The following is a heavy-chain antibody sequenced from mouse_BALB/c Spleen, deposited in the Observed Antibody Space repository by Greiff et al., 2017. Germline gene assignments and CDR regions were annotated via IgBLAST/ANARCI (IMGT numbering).Heavy chain of an antibody. CDR3: ARPLYYGYERYWYFDV. CDR2: INPDSSTI. D-gene: IGHD1-2*01. Sequence: EVQLVESGGGLVQPGGSLKLSCAASGFDFSRYWMSWVRQAPGKGLEWIGEINPDSSTINYTPSLKDKFIISRDNAKNTLYLQMSKVRSEDTALYYCARPLYYGYERYWYFDVWGAGTTVTVSS. J-gene: IGHJ1*01. V-gene: IGHV4-1*02. CDR1: GFDFSRYW.